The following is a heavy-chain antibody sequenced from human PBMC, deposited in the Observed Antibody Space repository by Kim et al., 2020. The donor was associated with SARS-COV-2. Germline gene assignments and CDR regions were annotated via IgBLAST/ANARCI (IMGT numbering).Heavy chain of an antibody. Sequence: ASVKVSCKASGYTFTSYGISWVRQAPGQGLEWMGWISAYNGNTNYAQKLQGRVTMTTDTSTSTAYMELRSLRSDDTAVYYCARIRCSSTSCYAGGPYYYYGMDVWGQGTTVTVSS. J-gene: IGHJ6*02. CDR1: GYTFTSYG. CDR2: ISAYNGNT. D-gene: IGHD2-2*01. CDR3: ARIRCSSTSCYAGGPYYYYGMDV. V-gene: IGHV1-18*01.